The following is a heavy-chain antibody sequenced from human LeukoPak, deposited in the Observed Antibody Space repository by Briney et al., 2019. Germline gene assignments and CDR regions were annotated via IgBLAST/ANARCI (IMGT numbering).Heavy chain of an antibody. CDR3: ATDLYY. J-gene: IGHJ4*02. V-gene: IGHV3-7*04. CDR2: INQDGSGK. Sequence: GESLEISCKASGYSFTTYWIGWVRQAPGKGLEWVANINQDGSGKYYVDSVKGRFTISRDNAKNSLYLQMSSLRAEDTAVYYCATDLYYWGQGTLVTVSS. CDR1: GYSFTTYW.